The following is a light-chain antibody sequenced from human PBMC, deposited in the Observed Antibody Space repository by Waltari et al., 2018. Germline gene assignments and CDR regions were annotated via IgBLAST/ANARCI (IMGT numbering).Light chain of an antibody. J-gene: IGLJ1*01. CDR3: CSYAGDYTYV. CDR1: SSDVGGYKF. V-gene: IGLV2-11*01. Sequence: QSALTQPRSVSGSPGQSVTISCTGTSSDVGGYKFVSWYQQHPGKAPKFMIYDVSKRPSGVPDRFAGSKAGNTASLTISGLQAEDDADYYCCSYAGDYTYVFGTGTKVTVL. CDR2: DVS.